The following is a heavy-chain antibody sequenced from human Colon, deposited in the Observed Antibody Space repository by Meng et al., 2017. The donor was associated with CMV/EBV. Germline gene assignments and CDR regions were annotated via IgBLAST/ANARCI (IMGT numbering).Heavy chain of an antibody. J-gene: IGHJ4*02. Sequence: QVQLQQWGAGLLKPSETLSLTCAISGGSFNAYYLTWIRQSPGKGLEWIGEINHSGSTNYNPSLKSRVTISVDTSKNQFSLKLSSVTAADTAVYYCASILFAAAAGGWGSYWGQGTLVTVSS. CDR3: ASILFAAAAGGWGSY. D-gene: IGHD6-13*01. CDR1: GGSFNAYY. V-gene: IGHV4-34*01. CDR2: INHSGST.